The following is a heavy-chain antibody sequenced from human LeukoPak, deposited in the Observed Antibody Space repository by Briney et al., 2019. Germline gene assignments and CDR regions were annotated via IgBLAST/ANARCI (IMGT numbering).Heavy chain of an antibody. V-gene: IGHV4-59*08. CDR3: AGRAWWVTGPTPYDY. Sequence: SETLSLTCTVSGGSISSYYWSWIRQPPGRGLEWMGYIYYSGSTNYNPSLKSRVTISVDTSKNQLSLKLNSVTAADTAVYYCAGRAWWVTGPTPYDYWGQGTLVTVSS. CDR1: GGSISSYY. J-gene: IGHJ4*02. CDR2: IYYSGST. D-gene: IGHD1-1*01.